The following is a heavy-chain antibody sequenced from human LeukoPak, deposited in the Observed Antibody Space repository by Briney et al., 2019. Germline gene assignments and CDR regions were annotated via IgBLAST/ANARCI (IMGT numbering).Heavy chain of an antibody. Sequence: SQTLSLTCAISGDIVSSNSAAWNWIRQSPSRGLEWLGRTYYKSKWYNDYAVSVKSRITINPDTSKNQCTLQLNSVTPEDTAVYYCARDRAAAGYYYYYGMDVWGKGTTVTVSS. D-gene: IGHD6-13*01. V-gene: IGHV6-1*01. J-gene: IGHJ6*04. CDR1: GDIVSSNSAA. CDR2: TYYKSKWYN. CDR3: ARDRAAAGYYYYYGMDV.